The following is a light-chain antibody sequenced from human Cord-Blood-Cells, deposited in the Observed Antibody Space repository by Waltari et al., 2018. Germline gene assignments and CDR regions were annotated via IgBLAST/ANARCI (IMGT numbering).Light chain of an antibody. Sequence: IVLIQSPATLSLSPGEQATFTCRASQSVRSYLAWYQQKPGQAPRLLIYDASKRATGIPARFSGSGSGTDFTLTISSLEPEDFAVYYCQQHNNSPWTFGQGTKVEIK. CDR1: QSVRSY. CDR3: QQHNNSPWT. CDR2: DAS. V-gene: IGKV3-11*01. J-gene: IGKJ1*01.